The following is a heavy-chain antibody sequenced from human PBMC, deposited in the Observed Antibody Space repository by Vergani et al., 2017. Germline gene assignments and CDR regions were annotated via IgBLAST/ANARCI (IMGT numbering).Heavy chain of an antibody. CDR3: ARVGRGGYYGDFGIGWFDP. CDR2: SIPIFGTA. V-gene: IGHV1-69*13. Sequence: QVQLVQSGAEVKKPGSSVKVSCKASGGTFSSYAISWVRQAPGQGLEWMGRSIPIFGTANYAQKFQGRVTITADESTSTAYMELSSLRSEDTAVYYCARVGRGGYYGDFGIGWFDPWGQGTLVTVSS. CDR1: GGTFSSYA. D-gene: IGHD4-17*01. J-gene: IGHJ5*02.